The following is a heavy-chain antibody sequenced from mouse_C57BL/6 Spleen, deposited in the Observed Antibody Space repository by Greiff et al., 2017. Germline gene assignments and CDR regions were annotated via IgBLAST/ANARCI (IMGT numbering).Heavy chain of an antibody. CDR1: GFTFSSYA. Sequence: EVQVVESGGGLVKPGGSLKLSCAASGFTFSSYAMSWVRQTPEKRLEWVATISDGGSYTYYPDNVKGRFTISRDNAKNNLYLQMSHLKSEDTAMYYCARDPSTVVAHWYFDVWGTGTTVTVSS. J-gene: IGHJ1*03. CDR3: ARDPSTVVAHWYFDV. V-gene: IGHV5-4*01. CDR2: ISDGGSYT. D-gene: IGHD1-1*01.